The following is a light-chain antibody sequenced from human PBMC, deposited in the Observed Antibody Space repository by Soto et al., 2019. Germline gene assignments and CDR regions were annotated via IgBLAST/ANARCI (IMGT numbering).Light chain of an antibody. Sequence: QAVVTQEPSLTMAPGGTVTLTCAYNTGAVTSGNFPNRFQQKPGQAPRALIYSTNNKRSWTPARFSGSLLGGKAALTLSDVQPEDEADYYCLLYLGGHQRVFGGGTKLTVL. J-gene: IGLJ3*02. V-gene: IGLV7-43*01. CDR3: LLYLGGHQRV. CDR1: TGAVTSGNF. CDR2: STN.